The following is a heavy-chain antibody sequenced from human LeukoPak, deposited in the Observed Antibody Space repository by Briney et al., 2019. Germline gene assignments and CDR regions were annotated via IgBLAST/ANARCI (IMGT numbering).Heavy chain of an antibody. D-gene: IGHD3-10*01. CDR2: ITSSGSTI. Sequence: GGSLRLSCAASGFTFSDYYLTWIRQAPGKGLEWVSYITSSGSTIHYADSVKGRFTISRDNAKDSLFLQMNSLRADDTAIYYCARVISGTYGLDYWGQGTLVTVSS. V-gene: IGHV3-11*01. CDR1: GFTFSDYY. CDR3: ARVISGTYGLDY. J-gene: IGHJ4*02.